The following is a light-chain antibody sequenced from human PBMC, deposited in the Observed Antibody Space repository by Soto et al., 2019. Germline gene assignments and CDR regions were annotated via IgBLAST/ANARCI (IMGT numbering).Light chain of an antibody. J-gene: IGKJ3*01. V-gene: IGKV3-15*01. CDR1: QSVSSN. Sequence: EIVMTQSPATLSVSPGERATLSCRASQSVSSNLAWYQQKPGQAPRLLIYGASTRSTGIPARFSGSGCGTEFTLTISSLQSEDFAVYYCQQYNNWTSFTFGPGTKVDIK. CDR2: GAS. CDR3: QQYNNWTSFT.